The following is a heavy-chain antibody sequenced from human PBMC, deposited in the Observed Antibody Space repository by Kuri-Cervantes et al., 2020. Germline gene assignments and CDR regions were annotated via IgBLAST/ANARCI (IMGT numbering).Heavy chain of an antibody. V-gene: IGHV1-18*01. CDR2: ISAYNGDT. Sequence: ASVKVSCKASGYTFTSYGISWVRQAPGEGLEWMGWISAYNGDTNYAQKLQGRVTMTTDISTSTAYMELRSLRSDDTAVYFCARGGGDIVVPPSAADYYFYYMDVWGKGTTVTVSS. CDR1: GYTFTSYG. J-gene: IGHJ6*03. CDR3: ARGGGDIVVPPSAADYYFYYMDV. D-gene: IGHD2-15*01.